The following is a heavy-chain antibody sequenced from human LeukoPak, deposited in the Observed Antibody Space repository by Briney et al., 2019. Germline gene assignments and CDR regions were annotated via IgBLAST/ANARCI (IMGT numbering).Heavy chain of an antibody. CDR2: ISGSGDNT. CDR1: GFSFSNAW. V-gene: IGHV3-23*01. J-gene: IGHJ4*02. CDR3: AKGSYYDSTGSSYFDY. D-gene: IGHD3-22*01. Sequence: GGSLRLSCATSGFSFSNAWMNWVRQAPGKGLEWVSGISGSGDNTYYADSVKGRFTISRDNSKNTLYVQVNSLGTEDTAAYYCAKGSYYDSTGSSYFDYWGQGTLVTVSS.